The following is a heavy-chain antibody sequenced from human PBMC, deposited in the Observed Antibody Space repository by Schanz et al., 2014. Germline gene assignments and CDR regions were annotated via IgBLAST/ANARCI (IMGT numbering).Heavy chain of an antibody. J-gene: IGHJ6*03. V-gene: IGHV3-21*01. CDR1: GFTFSTYY. D-gene: IGHD2-21*02. CDR3: ARPSDSSWYMDV. Sequence: EVQLLESGGGFVQPGGSLRLSCAASGFTFSTYYMNWVRQAPGKGLEWVSSISSSSSYISYADSVKGRFTISRDNAKNSLYLQMNSLRAEDTAVYYCARPSDSSWYMDVWGKGTTVTVSS. CDR2: ISSSSSYI.